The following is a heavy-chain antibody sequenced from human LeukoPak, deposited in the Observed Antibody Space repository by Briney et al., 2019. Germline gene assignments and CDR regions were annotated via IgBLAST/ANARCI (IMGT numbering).Heavy chain of an antibody. J-gene: IGHJ4*02. V-gene: IGHV3-23*01. D-gene: IGHD5/OR15-5a*01. CDR1: GFTFSETA. Sequence: PGGSLRLSCETSGFTFSETAMSWVRQAPDKGLEWVSTISDSGANTHYADSVKGRFTISRDNSKNTLYLQMTSLRAEDTALYYCAKDVSSIPFDSWGQGTLVTVSS. CDR2: ISDSGANT. CDR3: AKDVSSIPFDS.